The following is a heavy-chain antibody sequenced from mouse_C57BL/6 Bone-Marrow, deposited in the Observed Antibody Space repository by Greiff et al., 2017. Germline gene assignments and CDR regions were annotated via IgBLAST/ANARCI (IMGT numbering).Heavy chain of an antibody. Sequence: QVQLQQSGAELARPGASVKLSCKASGYTFTSYGISWVKQRTGQGLEWIGEIYPRSGNTYYNEKFKGKATLTADKSSSTAYMELRSLTSEDSAVYFCARLYCTHFDYWGQGTTLTVSS. CDR1: GYTFTSYG. V-gene: IGHV1-81*01. CDR3: ARLYCTHFDY. CDR2: IYPRSGNT. J-gene: IGHJ2*01. D-gene: IGHD1-3*01.